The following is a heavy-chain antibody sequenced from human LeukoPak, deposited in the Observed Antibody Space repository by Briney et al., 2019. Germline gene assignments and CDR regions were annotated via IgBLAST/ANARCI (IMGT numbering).Heavy chain of an antibody. D-gene: IGHD3-10*01. Sequence: PSETLSLTCIVSGGSINKYFWNWIRQPAGKGLEWIWRIDSVGTSNYNPSLRGRVTMSVDTSKSHFSLEVTSMTAADTAMYYCARVCGSATNYRLCGFDVWGQGTVVTVSS. CDR3: ARVCGSATNYRLCGFDV. CDR1: GGSINKYF. V-gene: IGHV4-4*07. CDR2: IDSVGTS. J-gene: IGHJ3*01.